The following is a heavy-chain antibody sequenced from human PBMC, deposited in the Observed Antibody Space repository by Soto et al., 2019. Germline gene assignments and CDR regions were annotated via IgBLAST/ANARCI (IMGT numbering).Heavy chain of an antibody. Sequence: ASVKVSCKASGYTFSGYYLHWVRQAPGQGLEWMGWINPDTGGTNYAEKFQGRVTMTRDTSISTAYLEVNGLTSDDPAVFYCTRKVATFNFNLSGPGTHVTVSS. CDR1: GYTFSGYY. J-gene: IGHJ4*02. CDR2: INPDTGGT. CDR3: TRKVATFNFNL. D-gene: IGHD5-12*01. V-gene: IGHV1-2*02.